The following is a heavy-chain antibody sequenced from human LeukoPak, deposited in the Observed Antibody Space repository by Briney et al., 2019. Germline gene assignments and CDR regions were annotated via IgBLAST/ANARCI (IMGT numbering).Heavy chain of an antibody. Sequence: PGGSLRLSCAGSGFTFSTYAMTWVRQAPGKGLEWVSAISNSGDTTYYADSVKGRFTISRDNSKNTLYLQMNSLRAEDTAVYYCAKSPGKAAAGSVDYWGQGTLVTVSS. V-gene: IGHV3-23*01. CDR3: AKSPGKAAAGSVDY. D-gene: IGHD6-13*01. CDR2: ISNSGDTT. CDR1: GFTFSTYA. J-gene: IGHJ4*02.